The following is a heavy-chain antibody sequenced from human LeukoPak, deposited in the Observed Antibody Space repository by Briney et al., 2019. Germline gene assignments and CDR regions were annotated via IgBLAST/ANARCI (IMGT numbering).Heavy chain of an antibody. Sequence: GWSLRLSCIVSGLTFEGDARDWVRLGPGKGPEWLGHIHNNSEVIDYADSVTGRFIISRDNAKNSLFLQMHSLRVEDTALYYCVKEGSVCTKGICRYFDSWGQGTLVTVSS. CDR3: VKEGSVCTKGICRYFDS. CDR1: GLTFEGDA. D-gene: IGHD5/OR15-5a*01. CDR2: IHNNSEVI. J-gene: IGHJ4*02. V-gene: IGHV3-9*01.